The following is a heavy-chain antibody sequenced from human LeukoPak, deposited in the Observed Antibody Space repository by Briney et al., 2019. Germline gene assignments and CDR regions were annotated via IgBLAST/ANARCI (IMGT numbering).Heavy chain of an antibody. CDR3: ARQLRYSSGWVDY. D-gene: IGHD6-19*01. V-gene: IGHV4-39*01. CDR2: IYYSGST. CDR1: GGSISSSSYY. Sequence: SETLSLTCTVSGGSISSSSYYWGWIRQPPGTGLEWIGTIYYSGSTYYNSSLKSRVTISVDTSKNQFSLKLSSVIAADTAVYYCARQLRYSSGWVDYWGQGTLVTVSS. J-gene: IGHJ4*02.